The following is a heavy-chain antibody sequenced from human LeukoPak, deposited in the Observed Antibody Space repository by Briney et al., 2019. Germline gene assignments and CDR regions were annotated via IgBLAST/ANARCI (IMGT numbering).Heavy chain of an antibody. CDR2: IYPGDSDT. CDR1: GYSFTSYW. D-gene: IGHD3-22*01. V-gene: IGHV5-51*01. CDR3: ARAYYYDSSGYLYYFDY. Sequence: PGESLKISCKGSGYSFTSYWIGWVRQMPGKGLEWMGIIYPGDSDTRYSPSFQGQVTIPADKSISTAYLQWSSLKASDTAMYYCARAYYYDSSGYLYYFDYWGQGTLVTVSS. J-gene: IGHJ4*02.